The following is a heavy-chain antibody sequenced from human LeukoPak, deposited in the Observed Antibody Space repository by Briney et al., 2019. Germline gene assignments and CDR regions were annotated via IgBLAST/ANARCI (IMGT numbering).Heavy chain of an antibody. V-gene: IGHV3-15*04. CDR3: TTITMIVVVTDQDI. D-gene: IGHD3-22*01. Sequence: GGSLRLSCAASGFSFSDAWMSWVRQIPGKGLEWVGRIESKTDGGTTDYAAPVKGRFTISRDDSKNTLYLQMNSLKTEDTAVYYCTTITMIVVVTDQDIWGQGTMVTVSS. J-gene: IGHJ3*02. CDR1: GFSFSDAW. CDR2: IESKTDGGTT.